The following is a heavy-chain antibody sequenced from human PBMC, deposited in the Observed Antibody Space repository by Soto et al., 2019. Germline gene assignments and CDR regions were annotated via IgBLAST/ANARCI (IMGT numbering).Heavy chain of an antibody. Sequence: SETLSLTCAVYGGSFSGYYWSWIRQPPGKGLEWIGEINHSGSTNYNPSLKSRVTISVDTSKNQFSLKLSSVTAADTAVYYCARTRSSSWHPWGQGTLVTVSS. CDR1: GGSFSGYY. CDR2: INHSGST. D-gene: IGHD6-13*01. CDR3: ARTRSSSWHP. J-gene: IGHJ5*02. V-gene: IGHV4-34*01.